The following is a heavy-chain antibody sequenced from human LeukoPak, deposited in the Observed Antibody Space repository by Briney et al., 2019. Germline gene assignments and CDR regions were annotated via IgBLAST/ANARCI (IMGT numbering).Heavy chain of an antibody. Sequence: EASVKVSCKASGGTFSNYVISWVRQAPGQGLEWMGGIIPIFGTANYAQKFQGRVTVTADESTSTAYMELSSLRSEDTAVYYCAKEELGIRLDYWGQGTLVTVSS. D-gene: IGHD7-27*01. J-gene: IGHJ4*02. CDR3: AKEELGIRLDY. CDR2: IIPIFGTA. V-gene: IGHV1-69*13. CDR1: GGTFSNYV.